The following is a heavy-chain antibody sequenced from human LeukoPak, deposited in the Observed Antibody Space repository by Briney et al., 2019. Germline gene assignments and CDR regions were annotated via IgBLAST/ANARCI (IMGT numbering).Heavy chain of an antibody. D-gene: IGHD3-22*01. CDR1: GYTFTSSG. Sequence: GASVKVSCKASGYTFTSSGITWVRQAPGQGLEWMGWVSPYNDRTNYAQSLQGRVTMTTDTSTSTAYTELRSLTSDDTAIYYCARTYYYDSSGSVFDYWGQGTLVTVSS. V-gene: IGHV1-18*01. J-gene: IGHJ4*02. CDR2: VSPYNDRT. CDR3: ARTYYYDSSGSVFDY.